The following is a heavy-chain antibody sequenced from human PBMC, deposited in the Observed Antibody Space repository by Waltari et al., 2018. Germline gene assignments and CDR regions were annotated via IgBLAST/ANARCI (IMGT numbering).Heavy chain of an antibody. CDR1: GYNFKTSW. Sequence: VXLVQSXAEXKKPGDSLKISCXASGYNFKTSWIAWVRQVHGGGMEWMAXIYPDXSDTSYNPSFXGHVTVSADTSTSVAYLXWNTLTASXTAMYXCARRQDTSIDXWGPGTXVTVSS. V-gene: IGHV5-51*01. J-gene: IGHJ4*02. CDR3: ARRQDTSIDX. D-gene: IGHD2-15*01. CDR2: IYPDXSDT.